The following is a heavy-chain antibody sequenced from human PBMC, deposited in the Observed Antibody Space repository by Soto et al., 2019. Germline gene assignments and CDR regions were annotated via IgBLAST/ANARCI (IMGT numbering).Heavy chain of an antibody. CDR3: ARRNSYGPRYYFDY. Sequence: SETLSLTCAVYGGSFSGYYWSWIRQPPGKGLEWIGEINHSGSTNYNPSLKSRVTISVDTSKNQFSLKLSSVTAADTAVYYCARRNSYGPRYYFDYWVQGTLVTVSS. CDR1: GGSFSGYY. J-gene: IGHJ4*02. V-gene: IGHV4-34*01. CDR2: INHSGST. D-gene: IGHD5-18*01.